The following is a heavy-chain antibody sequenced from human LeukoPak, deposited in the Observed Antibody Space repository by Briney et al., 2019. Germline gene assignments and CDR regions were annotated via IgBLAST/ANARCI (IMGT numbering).Heavy chain of an antibody. CDR2: IKEDGNEK. V-gene: IGHV3-7*01. D-gene: IGHD1-14*01. J-gene: IGHJ4*02. Sequence: PGGSLRLSCAASGLTFSRFWMIWIRQAPGKGLEWVATIKEDGNEKWYADSVKGRFTISRDNARNSLYLQMNSLRAEDTAVYYCATLSYRRFDYWGQGALVTVSS. CDR1: GLTFSRFW. CDR3: ATLSYRRFDY.